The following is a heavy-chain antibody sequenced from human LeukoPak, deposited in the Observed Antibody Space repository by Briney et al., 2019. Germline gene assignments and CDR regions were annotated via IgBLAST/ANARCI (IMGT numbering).Heavy chain of an antibody. CDR1: GGSFSGYY. CDR3: AILNYGDSDRYFDY. CDR2: VNHSRST. D-gene: IGHD4-17*01. J-gene: IGHJ4*02. V-gene: IGHV4-34*01. Sequence: SETLSLTCAVYGGSFSGYYWSWIRQPPGKGLEWIGEVNHSRSTNYNPSLKSRVTISIDTSKNQFSLKLSSMTAADTAVYYCAILNYGDSDRYFDYWGQGTLVTVSS.